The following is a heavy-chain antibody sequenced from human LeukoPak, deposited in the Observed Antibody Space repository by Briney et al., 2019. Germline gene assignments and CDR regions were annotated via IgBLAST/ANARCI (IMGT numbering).Heavy chain of an antibody. CDR3: AKDGAQYSSGPECDP. Sequence: KPGGSLRLSCAASGLHFSGSAMSWVRQAPGKGLEWVSASSHDGRNAYYADSVKGRLAISRDNSKKTVSLEMSSLTDADTVVYYCAKDGAQYSSGPECDPRGQGALVTVSP. J-gene: IGHJ5*02. CDR1: GLHFSGSA. CDR2: SSHDGRNA. D-gene: IGHD6-19*01. V-gene: IGHV3-23*01.